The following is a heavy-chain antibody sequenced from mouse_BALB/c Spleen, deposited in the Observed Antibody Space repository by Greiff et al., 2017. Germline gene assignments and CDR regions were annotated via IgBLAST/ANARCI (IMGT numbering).Heavy chain of an antibody. Sequence: DVKLQESGPGLVKPSQSLSLTCTVTGYSITSDYAWNWIRQFPGNKLEWMGYISYSGSTSYNPSLKSRISITRDTSKNQFFLQLNSVTTEDTATYYCARGGYDYDFWFAYWGQGTLVTVSA. D-gene: IGHD2-4*01. J-gene: IGHJ3*01. CDR2: ISYSGST. CDR1: GYSITSDYA. V-gene: IGHV3-2*02. CDR3: ARGGYDYDFWFAY.